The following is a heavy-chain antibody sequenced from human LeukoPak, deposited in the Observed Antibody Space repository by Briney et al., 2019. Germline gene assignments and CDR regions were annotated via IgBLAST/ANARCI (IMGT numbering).Heavy chain of an antibody. V-gene: IGHV1-18*01. CDR3: ARGRSHYDSSGYYDNWFDP. D-gene: IGHD3-22*01. Sequence: ASVKVSCKASGYTFTSYGISWVRQAPGQGLEWMGWISAYNGNTNYAQKLQGRVTMTTDTSTSTAYMELRSLRSDETAVYYCARGRSHYDSSGYYDNWFDPWGQGTLVTVSS. CDR2: ISAYNGNT. J-gene: IGHJ5*02. CDR1: GYTFTSYG.